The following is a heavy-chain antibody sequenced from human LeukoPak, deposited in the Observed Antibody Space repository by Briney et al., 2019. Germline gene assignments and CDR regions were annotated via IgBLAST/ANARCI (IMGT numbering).Heavy chain of an antibody. CDR2: INAGNGNT. D-gene: IGHD1-26*01. J-gene: IGHJ1*01. V-gene: IGHV1-3*01. CDR3: ARSSGSYLYFQH. Sequence: ASVKVSCKASGHTFTSYAMHWVRQAPGQRLEWMGWINAGNGNTKYSQKFQGRVTITRDTSASTAYMELSSLRSEDTAVYYCARSSGSYLYFQHWGQGTLVTVSS. CDR1: GHTFTSYA.